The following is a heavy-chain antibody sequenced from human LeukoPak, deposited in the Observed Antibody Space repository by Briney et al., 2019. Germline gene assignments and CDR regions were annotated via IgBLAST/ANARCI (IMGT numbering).Heavy chain of an antibody. CDR1: GFSFSGYY. V-gene: IGHV3-11*04. D-gene: IGHD5-24*01. CDR3: ARVRGDGYLIRYGMDV. CDR2: INPNGSTI. J-gene: IGHJ6*02. Sequence: PGGSLRLSCEASGFSFSGYYMSWIRQAPGKGLEWISYINPNGSTIYYADSVKGRFTISRDNAKMSLYVQMNSLRVEDTAVYYCARVRGDGYLIRYGMDVWGQGTTVTVSS.